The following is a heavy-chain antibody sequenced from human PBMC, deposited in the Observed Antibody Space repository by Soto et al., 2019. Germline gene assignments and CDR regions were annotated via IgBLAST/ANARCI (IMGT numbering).Heavy chain of an antibody. Sequence: GGSLRLSCAASGFTFSSYAMSWVRQAPGKGLEWVSAISGSGGSTYYADSVKGRFTISRDNSKNTLYLQMNSLRAEDTAVYYCAKRTTSGLDYYDSSGYYYYYYGMDVWGQGTTVTVSS. CDR1: GFTFSSYA. CDR3: AKRTTSGLDYYDSSGYYYYYYGMDV. D-gene: IGHD3-22*01. V-gene: IGHV3-23*01. J-gene: IGHJ6*02. CDR2: ISGSGGST.